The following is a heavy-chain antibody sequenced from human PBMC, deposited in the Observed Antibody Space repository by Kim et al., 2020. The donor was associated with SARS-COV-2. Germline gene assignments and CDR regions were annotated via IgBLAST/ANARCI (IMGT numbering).Heavy chain of an antibody. CDR1: GFTFSSYG. D-gene: IGHD2-2*01. Sequence: GGSLRLSCAASGFTFSSYGMHWVRQAPGKGLEWVAVIWYDGSNKYYADSVKGRFTISRDNSKNTLYLQMNSLRAEDTAVYYCAVDSELGYCSSTSCYETPGSYWGQGTLVTVSS. CDR2: IWYDGSNK. CDR3: AVDSELGYCSSTSCYETPGSY. J-gene: IGHJ4*02. V-gene: IGHV3-33*01.